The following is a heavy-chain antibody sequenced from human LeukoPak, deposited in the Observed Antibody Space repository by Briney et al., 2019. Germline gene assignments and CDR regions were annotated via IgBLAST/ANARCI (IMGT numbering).Heavy chain of an antibody. V-gene: IGHV1-2*02. Sequence: ASVNVSCKASGYTFTGYYMHWVRQAPGQGLEWMGWINPNSGGTTYAQNFQGRVTMTRDTSINTAYMELSRLRSDDTAVYYCAREGEDSEDTNWFDPWGQGTLVTVSS. D-gene: IGHD3-10*01. CDR1: GYTFTGYY. J-gene: IGHJ5*02. CDR2: INPNSGGT. CDR3: AREGEDSEDTNWFDP.